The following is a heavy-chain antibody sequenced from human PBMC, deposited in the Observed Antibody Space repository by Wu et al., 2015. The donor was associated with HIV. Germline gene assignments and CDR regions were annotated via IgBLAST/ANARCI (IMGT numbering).Heavy chain of an antibody. CDR2: INPNTGVT. CDR1: GYVFTRHW. V-gene: IGHV1-2*02. CDR3: TNAAVLGSYSVDT. J-gene: IGHJ3*02. D-gene: IGHD5-12*01. Sequence: QVYLVQSGAEVKKPGASVKISCKASGYVFTRHWMHWARQAPGQGLEWMGYINPNTGVTNYAQNFQGRVTVTRDTSITTAYMELSMLTPDDTATYYCTNAAVLGSYSVDTWGQGTMVTVSS.